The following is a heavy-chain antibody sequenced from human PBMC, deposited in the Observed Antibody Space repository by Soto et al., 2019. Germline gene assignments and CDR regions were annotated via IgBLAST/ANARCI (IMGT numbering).Heavy chain of an antibody. Sequence: QVQFVQSGAKVKKPGATVKVSCKTSGYTFTSFDINWVRQDTGQGLEWRGWMSPNSGNSGYEQQFHGRVTLTRNNSISTAYIEVSSLRSAETAVFYCGRWSDYYDRTGLDYWGQGTLVTVSS. V-gene: IGHV1-8*01. CDR3: GRWSDYYDRTGLDY. CDR2: MSPNSGNS. CDR1: GYTFTSFD. J-gene: IGHJ4*02. D-gene: IGHD3-22*01.